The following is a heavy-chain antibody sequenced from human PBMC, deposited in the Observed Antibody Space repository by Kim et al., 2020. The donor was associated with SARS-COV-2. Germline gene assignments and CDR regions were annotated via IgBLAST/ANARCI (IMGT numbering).Heavy chain of an antibody. D-gene: IGHD3-22*01. J-gene: IGHJ4*02. CDR1: GGSISSYY. CDR3: VRGPYYYDSSGYYFDY. CDR2: IYYSGST. Sequence: SETLSLTCTVSGGSISSYYWSWIRQPPGKGLEWIGYIYYSGSTKYNPSLKSRVTISVDTSKNQFSLKLSSVTAADTALYYCVRGPYYYDSSGYYFDYWGRGPLVTVSS. V-gene: IGHV4-59*01.